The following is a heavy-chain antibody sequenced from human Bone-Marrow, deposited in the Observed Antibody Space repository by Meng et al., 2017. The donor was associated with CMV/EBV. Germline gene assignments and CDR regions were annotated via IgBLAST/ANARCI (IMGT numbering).Heavy chain of an antibody. D-gene: IGHD3-3*01. Sequence: GESLKISCAVSGFTFSSYAMSWVRQAPGKGLEWVSVIYSGGSSTYYADSVKGRFTISRDNSKNTLYLQMNSLRAEDTAVYYCAKDASFWSGFNWFDPWGQGTLVTVSS. CDR2: IYSGGSST. J-gene: IGHJ5*02. V-gene: IGHV3-23*03. CDR3: AKDASFWSGFNWFDP. CDR1: GFTFSSYA.